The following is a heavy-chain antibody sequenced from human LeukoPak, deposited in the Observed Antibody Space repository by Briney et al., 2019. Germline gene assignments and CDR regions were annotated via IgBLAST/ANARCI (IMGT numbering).Heavy chain of an antibody. CDR1: GFTFSSYA. J-gene: IGHJ3*02. V-gene: IGHV3-23*01. D-gene: IGHD5-24*01. CDR3: ANWDTPYRWLQLRPLDAFDI. CDR2: ISGSGGST. Sequence: QPGGSPRLSCAASGFTFSSYAMSWGRQAPGKGLEWVSAISGSGGSTYYADSVKGRFTISRDNSKNTLYLQMNSLRAEDTAVYYCANWDTPYRWLQLRPLDAFDIWGQGTMVTVSS.